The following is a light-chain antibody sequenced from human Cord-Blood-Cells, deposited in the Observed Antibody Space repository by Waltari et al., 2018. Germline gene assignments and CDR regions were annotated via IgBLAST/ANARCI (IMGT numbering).Light chain of an antibody. CDR1: SRDVGGYNY. CDR2: DVS. Sequence: SALTQPAPVSGSPGQSITNSCTRTSRDVGGYNYVSWYQQHPGKAPKLMIYDVSNRPSGVSNRFSGSKSGNTASLTISGLQAEDEADYYCSSYTSSSTRVFGGGTKLTVL. J-gene: IGLJ3*02. CDR3: SSYTSSSTRV. V-gene: IGLV2-14*03.